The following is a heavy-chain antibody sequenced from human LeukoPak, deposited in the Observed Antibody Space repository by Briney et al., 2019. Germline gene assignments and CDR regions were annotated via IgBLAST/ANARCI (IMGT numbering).Heavy chain of an antibody. CDR1: GFTFSSYT. CDR3: ARDRNSGFDY. V-gene: IGHV3-48*04. J-gene: IGHJ4*02. D-gene: IGHD1-26*01. CDR2: ITSSSSTI. Sequence: GSLRLSCAASGFTFSSYTMNWVRQAPGKGLKWVSYITSSSSTIYYADSVKGRFTISRDNAKNSLYLQMNSLRADDTAVYYCARDRNSGFDYWGQGTLVTVSS.